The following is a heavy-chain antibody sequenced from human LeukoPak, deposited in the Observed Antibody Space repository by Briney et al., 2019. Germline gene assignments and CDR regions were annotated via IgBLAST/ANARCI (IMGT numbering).Heavy chain of an antibody. J-gene: IGHJ4*02. V-gene: IGHV4-30-2*01. Sequence: SQTLSLTCTVSGGSISSGGYYWSWIRQPPGKGLEWIGYIYRSGSTYYNPSLKSRVTISVDRSKNQFSLKLSSVTAADTAVYYCARVTVTDRSFDYWGQGTLVTVSS. CDR2: IYRSGST. D-gene: IGHD4-11*01. CDR3: ARVTVTDRSFDY. CDR1: GGSISSGGYY.